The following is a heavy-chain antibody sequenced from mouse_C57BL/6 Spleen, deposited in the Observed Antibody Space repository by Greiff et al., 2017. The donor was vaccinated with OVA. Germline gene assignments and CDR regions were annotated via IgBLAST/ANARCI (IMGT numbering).Heavy chain of an antibody. Sequence: QVQLQQPGAELVKPGASVKLSCKASGYTFTSYWMHWVKQRPGQGLEWIGMIHPNSGSTNYNEKFKSKATVTVDKSSSTAYMQLSSLTSEDSAVYYCARYYYGTSPYWYFDVWGTGTTVTVSS. D-gene: IGHD1-1*01. CDR1: GYTFTSYW. J-gene: IGHJ1*03. V-gene: IGHV1-64*01. CDR2: IHPNSGST. CDR3: ARYYYGTSPYWYFDV.